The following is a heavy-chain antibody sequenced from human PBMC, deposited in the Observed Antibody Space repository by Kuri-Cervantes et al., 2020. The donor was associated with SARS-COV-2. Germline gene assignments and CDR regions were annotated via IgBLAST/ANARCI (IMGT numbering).Heavy chain of an antibody. D-gene: IGHD3-10*01. V-gene: IGHV1-69*13. J-gene: IGHJ6*02. Sequence: SVKVSCKASGGTFSSYATSWVRQAPGQGLEWMGGIMPIFGTADYAQKFQDRVTITADEPTNTAYMELSSLRPEDTAVYYCARAPTPRVRGFVGYYYYGLDVWGQGTTVTVSS. CDR1: GGTFSSYA. CDR2: IMPIFGTA. CDR3: ARAPTPRVRGFVGYYYYGLDV.